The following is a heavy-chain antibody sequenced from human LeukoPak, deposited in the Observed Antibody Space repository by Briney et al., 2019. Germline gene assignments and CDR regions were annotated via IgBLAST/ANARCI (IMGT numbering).Heavy chain of an antibody. CDR1: GFTFSDYY. V-gene: IGHV3-11*01. CDR2: ISGVYDNI. CDR3: ARGGAHGMDV. Sequence: GGSLRLSCAASGFTFSDYYMTWIRQAPGRGLEWVSYISGVYDNIYYGDSVKGRFTISRDNAKNSVYLQMSSLRADDTAVYYCARGGAHGMDVWGQGTTVSVSS. D-gene: IGHD1-26*01. J-gene: IGHJ6*02.